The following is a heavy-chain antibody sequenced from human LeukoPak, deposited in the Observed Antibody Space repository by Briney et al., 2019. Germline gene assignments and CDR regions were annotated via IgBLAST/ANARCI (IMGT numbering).Heavy chain of an antibody. D-gene: IGHD3-9*01. CDR2: IYYSGST. J-gene: IGHJ3*02. V-gene: IGHV4-59*08. CDR1: GGSISSYY. Sequence: SETLSLTCTVSGGSISSYYWSWIRQPPGKGLEWIGYIYYSGSTNYNPSLKSRVTISVDTSKNQFSLKLSSVTAADTAVYYCASVLKTYDILTGYQSVYAFDIWGQGTMVTVSS. CDR3: ASVLKTYDILTGYQSVYAFDI.